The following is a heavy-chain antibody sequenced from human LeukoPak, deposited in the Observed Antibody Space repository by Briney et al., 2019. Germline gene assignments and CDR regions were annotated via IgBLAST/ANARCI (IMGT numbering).Heavy chain of an antibody. Sequence: AAVKVSSKASGYTFTGYYMHWVRQAPGQGLEWVGWISPITGCTSYAQKFHGRGTMTRDTSISTAYMELNRLSADDAAVYYCSRARDDSSGVFDYWGQGTLVTVSS. J-gene: IGHJ4*02. V-gene: IGHV1-2*02. CDR2: ISPITGCT. CDR1: GYTFTGYY. CDR3: SRARDDSSGVFDY. D-gene: IGHD3-10*01.